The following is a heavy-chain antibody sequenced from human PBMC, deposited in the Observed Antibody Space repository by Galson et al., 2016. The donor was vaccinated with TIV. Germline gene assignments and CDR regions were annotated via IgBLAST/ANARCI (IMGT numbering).Heavy chain of an antibody. Sequence: SLRLSCAASGFRFNEYEMSWVRQAPGKGLEWVSALSGGATNTYYSDSVKGRFTISRDNSQNKVFLEMGSLRADDTAVYYCAKDRGYFEGFDHWGPGTLVTVSS. J-gene: IGHJ4*02. CDR3: AKDRGYFEGFDH. D-gene: IGHD6-25*01. V-gene: IGHV3-23*01. CDR1: GFRFNEYE. CDR2: LSGGATNT.